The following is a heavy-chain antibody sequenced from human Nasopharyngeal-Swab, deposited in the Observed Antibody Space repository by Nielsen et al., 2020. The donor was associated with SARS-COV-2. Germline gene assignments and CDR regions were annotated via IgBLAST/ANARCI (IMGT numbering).Heavy chain of an antibody. J-gene: IGHJ4*02. CDR2: IYYSGST. V-gene: IGHV4-39*07. D-gene: IGHD4-17*01. CDR1: GGSISSSSYY. Sequence: GSLRLSCTVSGGSISSSSYYWGWIRQPPGKGLEWIGSIYYSGSTYYNPSLKSRVTISVDTSKNQFSLKLSSVTAADTAVYYCARAMTTVTSEAGFPHDYWGQGTLVTVSS. CDR3: ARAMTTVTSEAGFPHDY.